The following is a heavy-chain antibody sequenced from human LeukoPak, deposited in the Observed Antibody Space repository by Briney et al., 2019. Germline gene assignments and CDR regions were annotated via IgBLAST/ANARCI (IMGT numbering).Heavy chain of an antibody. CDR2: IYWNDDK. Sequence: ESGPTLVNPTQTLTLTCTFSGFSLSTSGVGVGWIRQPPGKALEWLALIYWNDDKHHSPSLKSRLTITKDTSKNQVVLTMTNMDPVDTATYYCAHRTGLHYFDYWGQGTLVTVSS. J-gene: IGHJ4*02. D-gene: IGHD3/OR15-3a*01. CDR3: AHRTGLHYFDY. V-gene: IGHV2-5*01. CDR1: GFSLSTSGVG.